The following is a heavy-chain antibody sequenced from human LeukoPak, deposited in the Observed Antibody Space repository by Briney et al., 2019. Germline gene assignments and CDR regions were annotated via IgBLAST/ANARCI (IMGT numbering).Heavy chain of an antibody. CDR1: GGCISSVNYL. CDR3: ARRTGFKQQRVKSAGFDY. V-gene: IGHV4-61*01. D-gene: IGHD6-13*01. Sequence: KPSQTRSLPWTVSGGCISSVNYLWRWIRQPLGRGLQWIGYIYYRGSTNYNPSLKSRVTISVDTSKNQFSLKLSSVTAADTAVYYCARRTGFKQQRVKSAGFDYWGQGTLVTVSS. J-gene: IGHJ4*02. CDR2: IYYRGST.